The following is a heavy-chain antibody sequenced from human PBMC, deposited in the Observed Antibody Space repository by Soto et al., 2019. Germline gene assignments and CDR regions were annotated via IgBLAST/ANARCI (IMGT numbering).Heavy chain of an antibody. CDR1: GFTFSNAW. J-gene: IGHJ4*02. V-gene: IGHV3-15*01. Sequence: PGGSLRLSCAASGFTFSNAWMTWVRQAPGKGLEWVGRIKSKTDGGTTDYAAPVKGRFTISRDDSKNTLYLQMNSLKTEDTAVYYCAIVLVLIVGSTQAVRWGQGILVTVSS. D-gene: IGHD1-26*01. CDR3: AIVLVLIVGSTQAVR. CDR2: IKSKTDGGTT.